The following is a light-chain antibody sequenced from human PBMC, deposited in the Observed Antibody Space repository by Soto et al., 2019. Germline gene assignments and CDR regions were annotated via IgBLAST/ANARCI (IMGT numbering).Light chain of an antibody. CDR2: GAS. J-gene: IGKJ5*01. Sequence: IVLTQSPGTLSLSPGERATLSCRASQSVSSNYLAWYQQKPGQAPRLLIYGASSRATGTPDRFSGSGSGTDFTLTISRLEPEDFAVYYCQQYGSSSITFGQGTRLEIK. CDR3: QQYGSSSIT. CDR1: QSVSSNY. V-gene: IGKV3-20*01.